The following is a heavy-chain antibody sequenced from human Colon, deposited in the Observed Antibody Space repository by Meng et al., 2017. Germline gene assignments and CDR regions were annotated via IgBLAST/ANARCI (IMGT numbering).Heavy chain of an antibody. CDR3: ARGRYRSTH. Sequence: EVQLVEAGGGVVQPGGSLRLSCAASGFTFSSYAMSWFRQAPGKGLEWISYISGSGSSVYYADSVKGRITISRDNAKNSLYLQMNSLRAEDTAVYYCARGRYRSTHWGQGTLVTVSS. V-gene: IGHV3-48*04. J-gene: IGHJ4*02. D-gene: IGHD2-2*02. CDR2: ISGSGSSV. CDR1: GFTFSSYA.